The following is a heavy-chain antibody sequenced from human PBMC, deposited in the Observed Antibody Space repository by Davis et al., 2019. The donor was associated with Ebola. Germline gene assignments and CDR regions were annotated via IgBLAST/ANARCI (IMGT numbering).Heavy chain of an antibody. D-gene: IGHD2-8*01. CDR3: ARGQWGYYYYYYMDV. V-gene: IGHV4-39*07. CDR2: IYYSGST. Sequence: PSETLSLTCTVSGGSISSSSYYWGWIRKPPGKGLEWIGSIYYSGSTYYNPSLKSRVTISVDTSKNQFSLKLSSVTAADTAVYYCARGQWGYYYYYYMDVWGKGTTVTVSS. J-gene: IGHJ6*03. CDR1: GGSISSSSYY.